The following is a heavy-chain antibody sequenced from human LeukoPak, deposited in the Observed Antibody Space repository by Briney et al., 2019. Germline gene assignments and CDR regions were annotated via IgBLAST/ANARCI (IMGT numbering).Heavy chain of an antibody. D-gene: IGHD4-23*01. CDR2: IIPIFGTA. CDR3: AKIRDYDGGGFDY. J-gene: IGHJ4*02. CDR1: GGTFSSYA. Sequence: ASVKASCKASGGTFSSYAISWVRQAPGQGLEWMGGIIPIFGTANYAQKFQGRVTITADESTSTAYMELSSLRSEDTAVYYCAKIRDYDGGGFDYWGQGTLVTVSS. V-gene: IGHV1-69*13.